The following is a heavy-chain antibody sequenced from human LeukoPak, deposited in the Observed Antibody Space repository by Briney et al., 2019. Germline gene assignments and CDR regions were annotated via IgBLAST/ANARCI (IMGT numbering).Heavy chain of an antibody. Sequence: SETLSLPCAVSGYSISSGYYWGWIRQPPGKGLEWIGSIYHSGSTYYNPSLKSRVTISVDTSKNQFSLKLSSVTAADTAVYYCARDPKNGDYKEDYFDYWGQGTLVTVSS. D-gene: IGHD4-17*01. CDR1: GYSISSGYY. CDR3: ARDPKNGDYKEDYFDY. V-gene: IGHV4-38-2*02. CDR2: IYHSGST. J-gene: IGHJ4*02.